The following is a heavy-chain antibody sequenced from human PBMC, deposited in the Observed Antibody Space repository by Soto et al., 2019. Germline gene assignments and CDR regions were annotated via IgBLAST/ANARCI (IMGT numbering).Heavy chain of an antibody. V-gene: IGHV4-31*03. Sequence: QVQLQESGPGLVKSSQTLSLTCTVSGCAISGSDSFYWSWIRQHPEKGLEWIGYIYYNGNTYYRPSLKTRITMSVDTSKNQFSLKLRSVTAADTAVYYCARDRRGGVGLGEFDIWGRGTLVSVSS. CDR2: IYYNGNT. J-gene: IGHJ2*01. D-gene: IGHD3-16*01. CDR3: ARDRRGGVGLGEFDI. CDR1: GCAISGSDSFY.